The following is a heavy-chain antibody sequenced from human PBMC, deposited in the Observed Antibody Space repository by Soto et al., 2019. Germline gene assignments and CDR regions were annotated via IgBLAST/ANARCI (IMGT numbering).Heavy chain of an antibody. J-gene: IGHJ5*02. D-gene: IGHD4-17*01. CDR3: ARAPTVMTQWFDP. CDR1: GGPFNHYT. Sequence: QVQLVQSGTEVKKPGSSVNVSCQASGGPFNHYTIHWVRQAPGQGLEWMGRIIPLLGMSNYAQRFQGRVTFTADKSTNAAYVELRSLLSDDAAVYFWARAPTVMTQWFDPGGQGTLVTVSS. V-gene: IGHV1-69*02. CDR2: IIPLLGMS.